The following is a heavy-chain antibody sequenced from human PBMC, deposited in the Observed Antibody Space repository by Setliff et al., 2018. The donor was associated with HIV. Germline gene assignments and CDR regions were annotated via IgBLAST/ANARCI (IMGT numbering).Heavy chain of an antibody. V-gene: IGHV5-51*01. CDR1: GYTFSNYW. CDR3: ARGYCSGGSCSGDY. J-gene: IGHJ4*02. Sequence: PGESLKISCKGSGYTFSNYWIGWLRQMPGKGLEWMGIIYPGDSDTRYSPSFQGQVTISADKSISTAYLQWSSLKASDTAMYYCARGYCSGGSCSGDYWGQGTLVTVSS. CDR2: IYPGDSDT. D-gene: IGHD2-15*01.